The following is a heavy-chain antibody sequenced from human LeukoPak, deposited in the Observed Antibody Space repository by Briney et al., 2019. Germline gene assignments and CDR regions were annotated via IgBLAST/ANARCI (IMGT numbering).Heavy chain of an antibody. V-gene: IGHV3-23*01. Sequence: GGSLRFSCAASGFTFSSYAMSWVRQAPGKGLEWVSAISGSGGSTYYADSVKGRFTISRDNSKNTLYLQMNSLRAEDTAVYYCAKDPPYYYGSGSLDYWGQGTLVTDSS. CDR3: AKDPPYYYGSGSLDY. CDR2: ISGSGGST. D-gene: IGHD3-10*01. CDR1: GFTFSSYA. J-gene: IGHJ4*02.